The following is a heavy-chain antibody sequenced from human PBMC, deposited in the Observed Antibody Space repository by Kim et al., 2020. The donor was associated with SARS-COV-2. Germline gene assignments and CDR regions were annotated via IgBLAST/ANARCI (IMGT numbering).Heavy chain of an antibody. CDR3: ASDGGYGDYGWVFD. V-gene: IGHV3-74*03. CDR2: INSDGSIT. Sequence: GGSLRLSCAASGFTFSNYWMYWVRQAPGKGLVWVSRINSDGSITTYADSVRGRFTISRDNAKNTLYLQMNSLRAEDTAVYYCASDGGYGDYGWVFDWRQG. J-gene: IGHJ1*01. CDR1: GFTFSNYW. D-gene: IGHD4-17*01.